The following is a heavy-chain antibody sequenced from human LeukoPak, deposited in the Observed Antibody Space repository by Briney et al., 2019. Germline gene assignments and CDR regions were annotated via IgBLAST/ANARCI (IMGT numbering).Heavy chain of an antibody. CDR3: AKVLRGLAYYGDYSD. J-gene: IGHJ4*02. Sequence: GGSLRLSCAASGFTFSSYAMTWARQAPGKGLEWVSSISGSGGSTYYADSVKGRFTISKSNSKNTVYLQMNSLRAEDTAVYYCAKVLRGLAYYGDYSDGGQGTLVTVSS. CDR2: ISGSGGST. CDR1: GFTFSSYA. V-gene: IGHV3-23*01. D-gene: IGHD4-17*01.